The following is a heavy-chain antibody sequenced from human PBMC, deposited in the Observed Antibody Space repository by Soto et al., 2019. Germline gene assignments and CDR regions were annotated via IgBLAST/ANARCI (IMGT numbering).Heavy chain of an antibody. D-gene: IGHD1-26*01. V-gene: IGHV3-21*01. CDR1: GFTFSTYT. CDR3: VREDGKVGTNSAFDY. J-gene: IGHJ4*02. CDR2: INGRGNYI. Sequence: SGGSLRLSCASSGFTFSTYTMNWVRRAPGKGLEWVSSINGRGNYIYYAESVKGRFTISRDNAKNSLYLQMDRLRAEDTALYYCVREDGKVGTNSAFDYWGLGALVTVSS.